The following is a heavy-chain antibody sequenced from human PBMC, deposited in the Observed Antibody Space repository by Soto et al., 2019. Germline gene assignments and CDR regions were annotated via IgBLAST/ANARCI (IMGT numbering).Heavy chain of an antibody. D-gene: IGHD2-15*01. CDR2: IYYSGST. V-gene: IGHV4-31*03. Sequence: QVQLQESGPGLVKPSQTLSLTCTVSGGSISSGGYYWSWIRQHPGKGLEWIGYIYYSGSTYYNPSLKSRVTISVATSKNQFYLKLSSVTAADTAVYYCARVRYCSGGSCYPRFDPWGQGTLVTVSS. CDR1: GGSISSGGYY. CDR3: ARVRYCSGGSCYPRFDP. J-gene: IGHJ5*02.